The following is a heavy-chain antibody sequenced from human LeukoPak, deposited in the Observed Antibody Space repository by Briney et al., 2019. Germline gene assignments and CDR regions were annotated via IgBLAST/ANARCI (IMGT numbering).Heavy chain of an antibody. V-gene: IGHV4-59*01. D-gene: IGHD2-2*02. CDR3: ARGAGCSSTSCYMHYYYGMDV. CDR1: GGSISSYY. J-gene: IGHJ6*02. CDR2: IYYSGST. Sequence: SETLSLTCTVSGGSISSYYWSWLRQPPGKGLEWIGYIYYSGSTNYNPSLKSRVTISVDTSKNQFSLKLSSVTAADTAVYYCARGAGCSSTSCYMHYYYGMDVWGQGTTVTVSS.